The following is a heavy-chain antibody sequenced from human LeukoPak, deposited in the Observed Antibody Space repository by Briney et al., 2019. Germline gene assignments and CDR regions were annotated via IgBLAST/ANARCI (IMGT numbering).Heavy chain of an antibody. D-gene: IGHD1-1*01. CDR3: ARETVVKLERRVYYYYGMDV. V-gene: IGHV7-4-1*02. CDR1: GYTFTSYA. J-gene: IGHJ6*02. CDR2: INTNNGTT. Sequence: GASVKVSCKASGYTFTSYALNWVRQAPGQGLEWMGWINTNNGTTTTAQCLTGRFVYSLDTSVSTAYLQISSLKAEDTAVYYCARETVVKLERRVYYYYGMDVWGQGTTVTVSS.